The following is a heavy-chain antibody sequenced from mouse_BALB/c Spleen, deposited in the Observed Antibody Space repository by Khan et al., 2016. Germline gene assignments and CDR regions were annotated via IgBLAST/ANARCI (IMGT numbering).Heavy chain of an antibody. V-gene: IGHV1-87*01. Sequence: QVQLKESGAELARPGASVRLSCKASGYTSANYWMQWVKQRPGQGLEWIGSIYPGDGDTRYSQKFKDKATLTVDKSSSSAYMHLRSVASEDSAVYYCADALFVYWGQGTLVTGSA. CDR1: GYTSANYW. CDR2: IYPGDGDT. CDR3: ADALFVY. J-gene: IGHJ3*01.